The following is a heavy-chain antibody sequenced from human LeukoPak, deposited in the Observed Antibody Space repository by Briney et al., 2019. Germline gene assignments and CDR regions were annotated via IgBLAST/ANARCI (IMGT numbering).Heavy chain of an antibody. D-gene: IGHD6-19*01. V-gene: IGHV3-23*01. CDR2: ISGSGGST. Sequence: GGSLRLSCAASGFTFSSYAMSWVRQAPGKGLEWVSAISGSGGSTYYADSVKGRFTISRDSSKNTLYLQMSSLRAEDTAVYYCAKQSGWYPYYFDYWGQGTLVTVSS. J-gene: IGHJ4*02. CDR1: GFTFSSYA. CDR3: AKQSGWYPYYFDY.